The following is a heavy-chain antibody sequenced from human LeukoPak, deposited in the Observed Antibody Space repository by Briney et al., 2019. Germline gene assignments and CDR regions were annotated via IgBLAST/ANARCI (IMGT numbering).Heavy chain of an antibody. CDR3: ARDLDDARRFDY. Sequence: GGSLRLSCAASGFTFSSYSMNWVRQAPGKGLEWVSSISSSSSYIYYADSVKGRFTISRDNAKNSLYLQMNSLRAEDTAVYYCARDLDDARRFDYWGQGTLVTVSS. D-gene: IGHD2-8*01. CDR2: ISSSSSYI. V-gene: IGHV3-21*01. J-gene: IGHJ4*02. CDR1: GFTFSSYS.